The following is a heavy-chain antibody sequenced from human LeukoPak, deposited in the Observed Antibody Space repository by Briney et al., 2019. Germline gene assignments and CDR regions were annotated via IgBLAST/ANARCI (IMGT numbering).Heavy chain of an antibody. J-gene: IGHJ4*02. D-gene: IGHD1-26*01. CDR2: TYYRSKWYS. CDR1: GDSVSSSTAA. V-gene: IGHV6-1*01. CDR3: ARGQTYSGRIFDY. Sequence: SQTLSLTCAISGDSVSSSTAAWNWIRQSPSRGLEWLGRTYYRSKWYSDFAEYVKSRITIDPDTSKNQFYLQLNSVTPDDTAVYFCARGQTYSGRIFDYCVQGTLVTVSS.